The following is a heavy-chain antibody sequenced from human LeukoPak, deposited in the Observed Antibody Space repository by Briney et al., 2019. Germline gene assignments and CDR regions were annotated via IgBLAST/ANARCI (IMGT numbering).Heavy chain of an antibody. V-gene: IGHV3-23*01. CDR1: GFTFSSYA. CDR3: AKDYRSSWAINWFDP. D-gene: IGHD6-13*01. J-gene: IGHJ5*02. Sequence: PGGFLRLSCAASGFTFSSYAMSWVRQAPGKGLEWVSAISGSGGSTYYADSVKGRFTISRDNSKNTLYLQMNSLRAEDTAVYYCAKDYRSSWAINWFDPWGQGTLVTVSS. CDR2: ISGSGGST.